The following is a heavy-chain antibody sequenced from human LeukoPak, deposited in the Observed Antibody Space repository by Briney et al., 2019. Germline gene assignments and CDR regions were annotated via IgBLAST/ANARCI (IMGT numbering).Heavy chain of an antibody. J-gene: IGHJ4*02. CDR2: IYPGDSDT. D-gene: IGHD3-3*01. Sequence: GESLKISCKGSGYSFTSYWIGWVRQMPGKGLEWMGIIYPGDSDTRYSPSFQGQVTISADKSISTAYLQWSSLKASDTAMYYCARRHDFWSGYSHQTYYFDYWGQGTLVTVSS. CDR3: ARRHDFWSGYSHQTYYFDY. CDR1: GYSFTSYW. V-gene: IGHV5-51*01.